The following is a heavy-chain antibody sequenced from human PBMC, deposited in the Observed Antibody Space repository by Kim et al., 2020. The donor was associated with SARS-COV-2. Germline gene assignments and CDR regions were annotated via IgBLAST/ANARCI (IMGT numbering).Heavy chain of an antibody. J-gene: IGHJ6*03. Sequence: ASVKVSCKASGYTFTSYDINWVRQATGQGLEWMGWMNPNSGNTGYAQKFQGRVTMTRNTSISTAYMELSSLRSEDTAMYYCARGANIITIFGVDRPYYMDVWGKGTTVTVSS. CDR3: ARGANIITIFGVDRPYYMDV. V-gene: IGHV1-8*01. D-gene: IGHD3-3*01. CDR1: GYTFTSYD. CDR2: MNPNSGNT.